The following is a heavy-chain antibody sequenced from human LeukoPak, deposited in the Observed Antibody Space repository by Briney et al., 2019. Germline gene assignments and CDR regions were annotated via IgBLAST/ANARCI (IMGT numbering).Heavy chain of an antibody. D-gene: IGHD5-12*01. CDR3: ARENYNSGYDWNWFDP. CDR2: IIPILGIA. J-gene: IGHJ5*02. CDR1: GGTFSSYA. V-gene: IGHV1-69*04. Sequence: SVTVSCKASGGTFSSYAISWVRQAPGQGLEWMGRIIPILGIANYAQKLQGRVTMTTDTSTSTAYMELRSLRSDDTAVYYCARENYNSGYDWNWFDPWGQGTLVTVSS.